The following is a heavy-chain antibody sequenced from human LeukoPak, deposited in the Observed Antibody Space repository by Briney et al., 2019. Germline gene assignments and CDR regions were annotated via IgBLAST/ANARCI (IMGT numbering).Heavy chain of an antibody. CDR3: VKDRRRGYDFWSGHSDDAFDF. D-gene: IGHD3-3*01. V-gene: IGHV3-33*06. J-gene: IGHJ3*01. Sequence: PGGSLRLSCAASGFTFSSYGMHWVRQAPGKGLEWVAVIWYDGSNKYYADSVKGRFTISRDNSKNTLYLQMNSLRAEDTAVYFCVKDRRRGYDFWSGHSDDAFDFWGQGTMVTVSS. CDR2: IWYDGSNK. CDR1: GFTFSSYG.